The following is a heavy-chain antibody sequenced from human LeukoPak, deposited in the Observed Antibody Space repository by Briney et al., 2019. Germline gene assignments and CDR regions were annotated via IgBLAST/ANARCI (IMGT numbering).Heavy chain of an antibody. J-gene: IGHJ4*02. CDR3: ARDGVLGGLFVWDY. CDR2: IYYSGST. CDR1: GVSISRYY. V-gene: IGHV4-59*01. Sequence: PSETLSLTCTVSGVSISRYYWSWIRQPPGKGLEWIGYIYYSGSTNYNPSLKSRVTISVDTSKNQFSLKLSSVTAADTAVYYCARDGVLGGLFVWDYWGQGTLVTVSS. D-gene: IGHD3-16*01.